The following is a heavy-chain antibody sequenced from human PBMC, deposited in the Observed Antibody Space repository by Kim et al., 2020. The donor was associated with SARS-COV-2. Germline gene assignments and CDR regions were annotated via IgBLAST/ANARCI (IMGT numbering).Heavy chain of an antibody. CDR2: IDPSDSYT. J-gene: IGHJ4*02. Sequence: GESLKISCKGSGYSFTSYWISWVRQMPGKGLEWMGRIDPSDSYTNYSPSFQGHVTISADKSISTAYLQWSSLKASDTAMYYCARHEVYYDILTGYYNYWGQGTLVTVSS. CDR3: ARHEVYYDILTGYYNY. V-gene: IGHV5-10-1*01. CDR1: GYSFTSYW. D-gene: IGHD3-9*01.